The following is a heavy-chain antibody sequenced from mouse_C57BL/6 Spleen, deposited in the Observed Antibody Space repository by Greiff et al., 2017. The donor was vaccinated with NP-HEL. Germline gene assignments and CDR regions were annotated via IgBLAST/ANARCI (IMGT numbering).Heavy chain of an antibody. CDR3: ARSQDSNPTWFAY. Sequence: SCKASGYTFTSYWMHWVKQRPGRGLEWIGRIDPNSGGTKYNEKFKSKATLTVDKPSSTAYMQLSSLTSEDSAVYYCARSQDSNPTWFAYWGQGTLVTVSA. J-gene: IGHJ3*01. CDR1: GYTFTSYW. D-gene: IGHD2-5*01. CDR2: IDPNSGGT. V-gene: IGHV1-72*01.